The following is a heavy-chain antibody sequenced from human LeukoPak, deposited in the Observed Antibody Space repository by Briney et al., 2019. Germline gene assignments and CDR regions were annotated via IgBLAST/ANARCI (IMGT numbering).Heavy chain of an antibody. CDR3: ARGLVVPAARAMDV. J-gene: IGHJ6*04. D-gene: IGHD2-2*01. V-gene: IGHV1-8*03. CDR1: GYTFTSYD. Sequence: GASVKVSCKASGYTFTSYDINWVRQATGQGLEWMGWMNPNSGNTGYAQKFQGRGTITRNTSISTAYMELSSLRSEDTAVYYCARGLVVPAARAMDVWGKGTTVTVSS. CDR2: MNPNSGNT.